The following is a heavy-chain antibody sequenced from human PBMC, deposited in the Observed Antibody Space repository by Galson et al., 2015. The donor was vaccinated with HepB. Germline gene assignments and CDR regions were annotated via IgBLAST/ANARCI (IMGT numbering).Heavy chain of an antibody. D-gene: IGHD3-10*01. Sequence: SLRLSCAASGFTFSSYGMHWVRQAPGKGLEWVAVISYDGSNKYYADSVKGRFTISRDNSKNTLYLQMNSLRAEDTAVYYCAKDQEAQGFGEFIGMDVWGQGSTVTVSS. CDR1: GFTFSSYG. J-gene: IGHJ6*02. V-gene: IGHV3-30*18. CDR3: AKDQEAQGFGEFIGMDV. CDR2: ISYDGSNK.